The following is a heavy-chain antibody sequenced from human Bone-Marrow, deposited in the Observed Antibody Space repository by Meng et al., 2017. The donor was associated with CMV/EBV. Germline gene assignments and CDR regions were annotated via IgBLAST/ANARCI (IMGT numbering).Heavy chain of an antibody. CDR2: IHPGDSDT. J-gene: IGHJ4*02. D-gene: IGHD3-22*01. V-gene: IGHV5-51*01. Sequence: KVSCKGSGYSFTTYWIGWVRQMPGKGLEWMGIIHPGDSDTRYSPSFQGQVTISADKSITTAYLQWSSLKASDTAMYYCARLDSGGYYYSPDWGQGTRVTGSS. CDR3: ARLDSGGYYYSPD. CDR1: GYSFTTYW.